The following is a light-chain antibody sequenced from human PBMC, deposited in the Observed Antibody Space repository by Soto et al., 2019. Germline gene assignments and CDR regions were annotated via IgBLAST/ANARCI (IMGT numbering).Light chain of an antibody. Sequence: EIVMTQSPATLSVSPGERATLSCRASQSVSSNLAWYQQKPGQAPRLLIYGASTRATGIPARFSGSGSGTEFTLTISSLQSEDFAVYYCPQYNNXPPGTFGQGTKVDIK. J-gene: IGKJ1*01. CDR3: PQYNNXPPGT. CDR1: QSVSSN. CDR2: GAS. V-gene: IGKV3-15*01.